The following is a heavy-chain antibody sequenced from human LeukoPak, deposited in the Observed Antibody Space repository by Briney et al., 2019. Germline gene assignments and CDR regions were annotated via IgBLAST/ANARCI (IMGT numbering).Heavy chain of an antibody. V-gene: IGHV1-69*05. Sequence: GASVRVSCKASGGTFSSYAISWVRQTPGQGLEWMGGIIPIFGTANYAHKFQGRGTLTTDEPTSPAYMELSSLRSEDTAVYYCARDHNIHRYGSGSYYNYYYYYYMDVWGKGTTVTVSS. CDR3: ARDHNIHRYGSGSYYNYYYYYYMDV. J-gene: IGHJ6*03. CDR1: GGTFSSYA. D-gene: IGHD3-10*01. CDR2: IIPIFGTA.